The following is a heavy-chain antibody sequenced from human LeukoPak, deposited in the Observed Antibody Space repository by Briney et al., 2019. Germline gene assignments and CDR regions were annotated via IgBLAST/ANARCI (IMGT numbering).Heavy chain of an antibody. J-gene: IGHJ4*02. V-gene: IGHV3-21*01. CDR3: ARDYSGYSNY. D-gene: IGHD4-11*01. CDR2: ISSDSTYI. CDR1: GVTLSSYS. Sequence: PGGSLRVSCAASGVTLSSYSMNWVREAPGKGVDWVSSISSDSTYIYYADSVKGRFTISRDNARNSLYLQMNSLRAEDTAVYYCARDYSGYSNYWGQGALVTVSS.